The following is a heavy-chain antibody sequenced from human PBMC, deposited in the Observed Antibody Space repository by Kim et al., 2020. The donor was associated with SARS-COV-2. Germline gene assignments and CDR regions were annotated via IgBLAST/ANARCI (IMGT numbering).Heavy chain of an antibody. Sequence: SETLSLTCAVYGGSFSGYYWSWIRQPPGKGLEWIGEINHSGSTNYNPSLKSRVTISVDTSKNQFSLKLSSVTAADTAVYYCARGQNRPSGGGIVRRMNVRFDPWGQGTLVTVSS. CDR3: ARGQNRPSGGGIVRRMNVRFDP. J-gene: IGHJ5*02. CDR1: GGSFSGYY. CDR2: INHSGST. V-gene: IGHV4-34*01. D-gene: IGHD1-26*01.